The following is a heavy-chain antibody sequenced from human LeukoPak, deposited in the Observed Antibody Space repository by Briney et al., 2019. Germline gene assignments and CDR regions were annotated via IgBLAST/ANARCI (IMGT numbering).Heavy chain of an antibody. J-gene: IGHJ4*02. CDR2: INTNTGNP. CDR3: ARPPLGAPVPFDY. D-gene: IGHD1-26*01. Sequence: ASVKVSCEASGYTFTNYAMNWVRQAPGQGLEWMGWINTNTGNPTYAQGFTGRFVFSLDTSVSTAYLQISSLKAEDTAVYYCARPPLGAPVPFDYWGQGTLVTVSS. CDR1: GYTFTNYA. V-gene: IGHV7-4-1*02.